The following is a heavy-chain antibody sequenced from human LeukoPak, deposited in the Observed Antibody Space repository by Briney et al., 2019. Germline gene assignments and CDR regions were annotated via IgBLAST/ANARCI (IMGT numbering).Heavy chain of an antibody. CDR1: GYSFTSYW. Sequence: PGESLKISCKGSGYSFTSYWIGWVRQMPGKGLEWMGIIYPGDSETRYSPAFQGQVTISADKSISTAYVQWSSLKASDTAMYYCARHRYYDILTGYYMMNAFDIWGQGTMVTVSS. D-gene: IGHD3-9*01. CDR2: IYPGDSET. V-gene: IGHV5-51*01. J-gene: IGHJ3*02. CDR3: ARHRYYDILTGYYMMNAFDI.